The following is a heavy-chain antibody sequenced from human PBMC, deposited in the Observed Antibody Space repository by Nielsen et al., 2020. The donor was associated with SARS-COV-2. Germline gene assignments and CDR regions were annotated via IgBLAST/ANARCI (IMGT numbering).Heavy chain of an antibody. J-gene: IGHJ4*02. CDR3: ARRITMVRGGVRQNYFDY. CDR1: GGSISSSSYY. Sequence: SETLSLTCTVSGGSISSSSYYWGWIRQPPRKGLEWIGSIYYSGSTYYNPSLKSRVTISVDTSKNQFSLKLSSVTAADTAVYYCARRITMVRGGVRQNYFDYWGQGTLVTVSS. V-gene: IGHV4-39*01. D-gene: IGHD3-10*01. CDR2: IYYSGST.